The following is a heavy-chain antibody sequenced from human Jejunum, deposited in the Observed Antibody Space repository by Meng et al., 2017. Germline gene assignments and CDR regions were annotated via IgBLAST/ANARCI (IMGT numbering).Heavy chain of an antibody. CDR1: GGSTISSGYS. CDR3: ARHFLTMSKDYFDY. CDR2: IYYSGST. Sequence: QVQLQESGPGLVKPSETPSPTCTGSGGSTISSGYSWCWIRQPPGKGLEWMGSIYYSGSTYYNSPLKSRVTIFVDTSKNQFSLKLRSVTAADTAIYYCARHFLTMSKDYFDYWGQGTLVTVSS. J-gene: IGHJ4*02. D-gene: IGHD2/OR15-2a*01. V-gene: IGHV4-39*01.